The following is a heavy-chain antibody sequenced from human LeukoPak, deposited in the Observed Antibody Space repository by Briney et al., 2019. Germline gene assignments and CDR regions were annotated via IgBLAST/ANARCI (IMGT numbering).Heavy chain of an antibody. CDR3: ARATVTRWFDP. CDR2: IWYDGTNK. CDR1: GFAFSSFG. V-gene: IGHV3-33*01. Sequence: GGSLRLSCAAAGFAFSSFGMHWVRHAAGKGLGWVGVIWYDGTNKYYADSVKGRFTTSRDNSKNTLYLQMNSLTAEDTAVYYCARATVTRWFDPWGQGTLVTVSS. J-gene: IGHJ5*02. D-gene: IGHD4-17*01.